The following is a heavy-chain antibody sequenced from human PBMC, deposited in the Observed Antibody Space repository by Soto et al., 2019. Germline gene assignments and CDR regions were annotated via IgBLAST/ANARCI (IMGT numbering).Heavy chain of an antibody. J-gene: IGHJ4*02. Sequence: GGSLRLSCAASGFTVSDYERSWVRQAPGKGLEWISYINTGGASRKYADSVRGRFTISRDSATNSVYLQMNSLRDEDTAVYYCARENHGDAFDFWGQGTLVIVYS. CDR2: INTGGASR. CDR3: ARENHGDAFDF. CDR1: GFTVSDYE. V-gene: IGHV3-48*03. D-gene: IGHD4-17*01.